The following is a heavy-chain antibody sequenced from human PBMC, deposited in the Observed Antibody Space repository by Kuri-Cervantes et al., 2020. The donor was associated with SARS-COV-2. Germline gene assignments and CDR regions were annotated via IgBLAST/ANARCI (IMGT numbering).Heavy chain of an antibody. D-gene: IGHD4-11*01. CDR2: IDWDDDK. Sequence: SGPTLVKPTQTLTLTCTFSGFSLGASGMCVGWIRQPPGKALEWLAHIDWDDDKYYNTFLQTRLSIAKDTSKNQVVLTLTNMDPVDTATYYCARIQATTVIADYWGQGTLVTVSS. V-gene: IGHV2-70*01. CDR3: ARIQATTVIADY. J-gene: IGHJ4*02. CDR1: GFSLGASGMC.